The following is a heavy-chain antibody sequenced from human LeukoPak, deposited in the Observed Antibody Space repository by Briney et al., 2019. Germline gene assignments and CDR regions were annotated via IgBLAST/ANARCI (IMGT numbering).Heavy chain of an antibody. CDR2: INPNSGGT. V-gene: IGHV1-2*02. D-gene: IGHD2-15*01. Sequence: GASVKVSCKASGYTFTGYYMHWVRQAPGQGLEWMGWINPNSGGTNYAQKFQGRVTMTRDTSISTAYMELSRLRSDDTAVYYCARDLREWWFLTTTADAFDIWGQGTMVTVSS. CDR1: GYTFTGYY. CDR3: ARDLREWWFLTTTADAFDI. J-gene: IGHJ3*02.